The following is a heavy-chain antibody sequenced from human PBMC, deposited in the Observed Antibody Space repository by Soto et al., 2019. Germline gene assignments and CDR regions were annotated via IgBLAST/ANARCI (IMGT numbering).Heavy chain of an antibody. V-gene: IGHV1-18*04. CDR1: GYSFTNYG. D-gene: IGHD3-22*01. CDR2: ISYDGNT. CDR3: ARVEDYFDSSGYNH. J-gene: IGHJ5*02. Sequence: ASVKVSCKASGYSFTNYGITWVRQAPGQGLEWMGWISYDGNTNYAQNLQGRVTMTTDTSTNTAYMELRGLSSDDTAVYYCARVEDYFDSSGYNHWGQGTLVTVSS.